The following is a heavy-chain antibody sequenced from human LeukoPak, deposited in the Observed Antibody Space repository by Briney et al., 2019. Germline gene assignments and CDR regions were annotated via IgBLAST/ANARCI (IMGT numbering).Heavy chain of an antibody. V-gene: IGHV3-30*03. CDR2: ISYDGSNK. CDR3: ARASAPSGSDEYYFDY. D-gene: IGHD3-10*01. J-gene: IGHJ4*02. Sequence: GGSLRLSCAASGFIVSSNYMSWVRQAPGKGLEWVAVISYDGSNKYYADSVKGRFTISRDNSKNTLYLQMNSLRAEDTAVYYCARASAPSGSDEYYFDYWGQGTLVTVSS. CDR1: GFIVSSNY.